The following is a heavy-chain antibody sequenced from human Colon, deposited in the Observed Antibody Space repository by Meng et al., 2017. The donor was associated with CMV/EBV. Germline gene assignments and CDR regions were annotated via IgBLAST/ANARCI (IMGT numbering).Heavy chain of an antibody. CDR1: GYSFTSQW. Sequence: KVSCKGSGYSFTSQWIGWVRQMPGKGLEWMGLIYPGDSDTRYSPSFQGQVTISADKSISTAYLQWSSLKASDTAMYYCARGYGGHEYDFDDWGRGTLVTVSS. CDR2: IYPGDSDT. CDR3: ARGYGGHEYDFDD. V-gene: IGHV5-51*01. D-gene: IGHD5-12*01. J-gene: IGHJ4*02.